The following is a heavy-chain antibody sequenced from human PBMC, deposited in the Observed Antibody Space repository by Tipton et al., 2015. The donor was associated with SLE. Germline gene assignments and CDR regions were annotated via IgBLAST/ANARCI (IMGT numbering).Heavy chain of an antibody. Sequence: QSGAEVKKPGESLEISCKGSGYSFSLFGVAWVRQMPGKGLEWMGIIYPSDSDTRYSPSFQGQVTISADKSISTAYLQWNSLKASDTAMYYCARHVGVVGTSHKWFDPWGQGTLVTVSS. D-gene: IGHD5-12*01. J-gene: IGHJ5*02. CDR2: IYPSDSDT. V-gene: IGHV5-51*01. CDR1: GYSFSLFG. CDR3: ARHVGVVGTSHKWFDP.